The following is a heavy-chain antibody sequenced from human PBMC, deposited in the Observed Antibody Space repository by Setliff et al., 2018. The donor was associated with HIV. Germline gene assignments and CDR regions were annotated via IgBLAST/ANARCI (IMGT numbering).Heavy chain of an antibody. CDR1: GYTFTNYD. CDR2: MNPNSGNT. V-gene: IGHV1-8*02. Sequence: ASVKVSCKASGYTFTNYDINWVRQAPGQGPEWMGWMNPNSGNTGYAPKLQGRVTMTRNTSISTAYMELSSLRSDDTAVYYCASSWSRVPYYGMDVWGQGTTVTVS. J-gene: IGHJ6*02. CDR3: ASSWSRVPYYGMDV. D-gene: IGHD6-13*01.